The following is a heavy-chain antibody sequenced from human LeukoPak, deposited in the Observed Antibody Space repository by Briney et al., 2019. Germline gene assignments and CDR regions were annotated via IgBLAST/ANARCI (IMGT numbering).Heavy chain of an antibody. D-gene: IGHD6-13*01. CDR2: INHSGST. V-gene: IGHV4-34*01. J-gene: IGHJ4*02. CDR3: AREAAGGFDY. Sequence: SSETLSLTCAVYGGSFSGYYWSWIRQPPGKGLEWIGEINHSGSTNYNPSLKSRVTISVDTSKNQFSLKLSSVTAADTAVYYCAREAAGGFDYWGQGTLVTVSS. CDR1: GGSFSGYY.